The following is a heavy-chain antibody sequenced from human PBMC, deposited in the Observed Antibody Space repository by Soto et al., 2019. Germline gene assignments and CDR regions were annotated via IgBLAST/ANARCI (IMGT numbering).Heavy chain of an antibody. CDR3: ARDLVDIVATGPYYFDY. V-gene: IGHV1-69*01. D-gene: IGHD5-12*01. Sequence: QVQLVQSGAEVKKPGSSVKVSCKASGGTFSSYAISWVRQAPGQGLEWMGGIIPIFGTANYAQKFQGRVTITADESTSTAYMELSSLRSEDTAVYYCARDLVDIVATGPYYFDYWGQGTLVTVSS. CDR2: IIPIFGTA. J-gene: IGHJ4*02. CDR1: GGTFSSYA.